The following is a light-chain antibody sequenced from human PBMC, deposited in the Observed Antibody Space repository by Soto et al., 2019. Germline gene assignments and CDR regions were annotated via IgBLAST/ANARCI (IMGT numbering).Light chain of an antibody. CDR2: DAS. CDR1: QSISSQ. J-gene: IGKJ4*01. CDR3: QQRSNWPLT. V-gene: IGKV3-11*01. Sequence: EIVLTQSPATLSLSPGERATLSCRASQSISSQLAWYQHKPGQAPRLLIHDASNRATGIPARFSGSGSSTDFTLTISSLEPEDFAVYFCQQRSNWPLTFGGGTKVDIK.